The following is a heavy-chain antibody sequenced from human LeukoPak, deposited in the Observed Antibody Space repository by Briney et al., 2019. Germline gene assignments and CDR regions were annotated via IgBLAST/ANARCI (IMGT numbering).Heavy chain of an antibody. D-gene: IGHD3-22*01. CDR1: GFTSDDYA. CDR3: AKDRFFYDSGSKAN. J-gene: IGHJ4*02. V-gene: IGHV3-9*02. Sequence: GGSLRLSCAASGFTSDDYAMHWVRQAPGKGLEWVSGISWNSGIIDYADSVKGRFTISRDNAKNSLYLQMNSLRVEDTAFYYCAKDRFFYDSGSKANWGQGTLVTVSS. CDR2: ISWNSGII.